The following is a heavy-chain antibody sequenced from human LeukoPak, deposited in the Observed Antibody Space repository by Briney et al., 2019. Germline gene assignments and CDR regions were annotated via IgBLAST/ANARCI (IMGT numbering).Heavy chain of an antibody. Sequence: SVKVSCKASGGTFSSYAISWVRQAPGQGLEWMGRIIPILGIANYAQKFQGRVTITADKSTSTAYMELSSLRSEDTAVYYCARASRRSSSWPYWGQGTLVIVSS. CDR2: IIPILGIA. D-gene: IGHD6-13*01. CDR3: ARASRRSSSWPY. J-gene: IGHJ4*02. V-gene: IGHV1-69*04. CDR1: GGTFSSYA.